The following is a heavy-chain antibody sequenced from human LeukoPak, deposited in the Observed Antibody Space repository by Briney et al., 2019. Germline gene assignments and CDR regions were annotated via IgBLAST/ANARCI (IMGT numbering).Heavy chain of an antibody. D-gene: IGHD3-9*01. J-gene: IGHJ1*01. CDR2: IYIGDVT. CDR1: GFNTSSHY. CDR3: ATRDLQSSSDILK. V-gene: IGHV3-66*01. Sequence: GGSLRLSCEASGFNTSSHYMHWVRQAPGKGLEWVSVIYIGDVTHYADSVKGRFTVSRDDSKSTQYLRMNSLRVEDTAVYYCATRDLQSSSDILKWGQGTLVTVSS.